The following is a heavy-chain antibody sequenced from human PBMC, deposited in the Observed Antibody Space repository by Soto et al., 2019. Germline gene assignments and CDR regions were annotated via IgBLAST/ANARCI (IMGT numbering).Heavy chain of an antibody. D-gene: IGHD2-2*01. CDR3: ARPRYCSTTTCYVPIDY. Sequence: QVRLVESGGGLVKPGGSLRLSCAASGFTFSDYYMSWFRQAPGKGLECISYISGSYYTNYADSVKGRFTISRDNAKKSVYLQMNRLRAEDTAVYYCARPRYCSTTTCYVPIDYWGQGTLVTVST. J-gene: IGHJ4*02. CDR2: ISGSYYT. CDR1: GFTFSDYY. V-gene: IGHV3-11*05.